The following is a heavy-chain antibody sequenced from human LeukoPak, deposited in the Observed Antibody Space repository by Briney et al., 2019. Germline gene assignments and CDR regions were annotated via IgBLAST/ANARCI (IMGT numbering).Heavy chain of an antibody. CDR3: ASTMTTVTTGADY. CDR1: GFTFSDYY. J-gene: IGHJ4*02. Sequence: NPGGSLRLSCAASGFTFSDYYMSWIRQAPGKGLEWVSYISSSGSTIYYADSVKGRFTISRDNAKNSLYLQMNSLRAEDTAVYYCASTMTTVTTGADYWGQGTLVTVSS. CDR2: ISSSGSTI. D-gene: IGHD4-17*01. V-gene: IGHV3-11*01.